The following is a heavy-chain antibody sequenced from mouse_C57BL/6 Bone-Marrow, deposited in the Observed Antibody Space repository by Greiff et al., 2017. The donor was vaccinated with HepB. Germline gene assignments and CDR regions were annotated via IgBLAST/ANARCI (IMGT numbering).Heavy chain of an antibody. Sequence: DVMLVESGGGLVQPGGSLSLSCAASGFTFTDYYMSWVRQPPGKALEWLGFIRNKANGYTTEYSASVKGRFTISRDNSQSILYLQMNALRAEDSATYYCARYRSNYYFGYWGQGPTLTVSS. V-gene: IGHV7-3*01. CDR3: ARYRSNYYFGY. CDR1: GFTFTDYY. D-gene: IGHD2-5*01. CDR2: IRNKANGYTT. J-gene: IGHJ2*01.